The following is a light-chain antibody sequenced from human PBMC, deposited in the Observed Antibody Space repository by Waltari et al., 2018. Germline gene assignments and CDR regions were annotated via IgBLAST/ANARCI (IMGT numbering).Light chain of an antibody. CDR2: GAS. Sequence: DIQMTQSPSSLSASVGDRVTISCRASQSVTGNLNWYQQKPGKAPRRLSYGASRLHSGLPTRFSGSQSGTDFTLTVSFLHPEDCATYYRHQSHRSPIDFDQRTRLEI. CDR1: QSVTGN. V-gene: IGKV1-39*01. CDR3: HQSHRSPID. J-gene: IGKJ5*01.